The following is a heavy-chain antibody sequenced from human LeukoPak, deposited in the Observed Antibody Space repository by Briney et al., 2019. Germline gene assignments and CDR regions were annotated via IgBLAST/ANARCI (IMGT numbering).Heavy chain of an antibody. J-gene: IGHJ4*02. CDR3: ARVSVSQFYGSGSYYIDY. CDR2: IYSGGST. D-gene: IGHD3-10*01. Sequence: GGSLRLSCAASGFTVSSNYMSWVRQAPGKGLEWVSVIYSGGSTYYADSVKGRFTISRDNSKNTLYLQMNSLRAEDTAVYYCARVSVSQFYGSGSYYIDYWGQGTLVTVSS. CDR1: GFTVSSNY. V-gene: IGHV3-66*01.